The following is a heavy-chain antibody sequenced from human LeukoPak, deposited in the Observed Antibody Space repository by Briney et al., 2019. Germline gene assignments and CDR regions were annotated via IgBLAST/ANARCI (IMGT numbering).Heavy chain of an antibody. D-gene: IGHD5-24*01. Sequence: SETLSLTCTVSGGSISTYYWSWIRQPPGKGLEWIGYIYNSGSTNYNPSLKSRVTILLDTSKNQFSLRLSSVTAADTAVYYCGRHLDGYKSPTFDFWGEGTLVTVS. CDR2: IYNSGST. CDR1: GGSISTYY. V-gene: IGHV4-59*08. J-gene: IGHJ4*02. CDR3: GRHLDGYKSPTFDF.